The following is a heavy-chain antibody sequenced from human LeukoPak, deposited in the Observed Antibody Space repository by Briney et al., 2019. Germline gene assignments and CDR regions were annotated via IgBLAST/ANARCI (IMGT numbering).Heavy chain of an antibody. J-gene: IGHJ6*03. CDR3: TRDGGVTLVRGVIILDYYYYYMDV. D-gene: IGHD3-10*01. CDR2: ISSGGTYI. V-gene: IGHV3-21*01. Sequence: PGGSLRLSCAASGFTFSSYTMNWVRQAPGKGLEWVSSISSGGTYIYYADSVKGRFTISRDNAKNSLYLQMNSLRAEDTAVYYCTRDGGVTLVRGVIILDYYYYYMDVWGKGTTVTVSS. CDR1: GFTFSSYT.